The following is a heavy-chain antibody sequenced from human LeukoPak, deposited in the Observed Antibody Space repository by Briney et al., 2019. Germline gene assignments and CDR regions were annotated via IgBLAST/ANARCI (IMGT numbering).Heavy chain of an antibody. D-gene: IGHD3-16*01. J-gene: IGHJ3*02. Sequence: ASVKVSCKTSGYIFTGYYMHWVRQAPGQGLEWMGWITPNNGGTNYAQNLQGRVTITTDTSMSTAYMELTGLRSDDTAIYYCARLINGGRAFDIWGQGTVVTVSS. CDR1: GYIFTGYY. V-gene: IGHV1-2*02. CDR2: ITPNNGGT. CDR3: ARLINGGRAFDI.